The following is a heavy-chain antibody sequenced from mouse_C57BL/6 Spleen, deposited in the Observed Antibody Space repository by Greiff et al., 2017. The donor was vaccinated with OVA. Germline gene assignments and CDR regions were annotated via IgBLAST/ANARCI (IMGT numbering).Heavy chain of an antibody. Sequence: EVQLQQSGPELVKPGASVKIPCKASGYTFTDYNMDWVKQSHGKSLEWIGDINPNNGGTIYNQKFKGKATLTVDKSSSTAYMELRSLTSEDTAVYYCARGSRLRRLYAMDYWGQGTSVTVSS. CDR2: INPNNGGT. J-gene: IGHJ4*01. V-gene: IGHV1-18*01. CDR3: ARGSRLRRLYAMDY. CDR1: GYTFTDYN. D-gene: IGHD2-2*01.